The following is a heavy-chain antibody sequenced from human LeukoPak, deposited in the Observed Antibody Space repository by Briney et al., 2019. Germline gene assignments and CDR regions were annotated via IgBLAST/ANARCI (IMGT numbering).Heavy chain of an antibody. Sequence: PGGSLRLSCAASGFTFSSYGMSWVSQAPGKGLEWVSAISGSGGSTYYADSVKGRFTISRDNSKNTLYLQMNSLRAEDTAVYYCAKTGVKFSLTGYPVDYWGQGTLVTVSS. CDR3: AKTGVKFSLTGYPVDY. CDR1: GFTFSSYG. V-gene: IGHV3-23*01. D-gene: IGHD3-9*01. CDR2: ISGSGGST. J-gene: IGHJ4*02.